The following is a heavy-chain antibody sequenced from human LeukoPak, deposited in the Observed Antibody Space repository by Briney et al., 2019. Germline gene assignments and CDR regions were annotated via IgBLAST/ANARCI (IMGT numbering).Heavy chain of an antibody. CDR1: GFTFSSYG. CDR3: ARAERSSWYVGPFDY. J-gene: IGHJ4*02. D-gene: IGHD6-13*01. Sequence: PGGSLRLSCAASGFTFSSYGMHWVRQAPGKGLEWVAFIRYDGSNKYYADSVKGRFTISRDNSKNTLYLQMNSLRAEDTAVYYCARAERSSWYVGPFDYWGQGTLVTVSS. CDR2: IRYDGSNK. V-gene: IGHV3-30*02.